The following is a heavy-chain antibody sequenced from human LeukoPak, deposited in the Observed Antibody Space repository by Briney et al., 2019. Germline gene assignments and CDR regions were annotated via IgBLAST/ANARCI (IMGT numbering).Heavy chain of an antibody. CDR1: GGSISSYY. D-gene: IGHD3-22*01. V-gene: IGHV4-4*07. CDR2: TYISGST. Sequence: SETLSLTCTDSGGSISSYYWSWIRQPAGKGLEWIGRTYISGSTNYNPSLKSRVTMSVDTSKNQFSLKLSSVTAADTAVYYCASYDSSGYNWFDPWGQGTLVTVSS. CDR3: ASYDSSGYNWFDP. J-gene: IGHJ5*02.